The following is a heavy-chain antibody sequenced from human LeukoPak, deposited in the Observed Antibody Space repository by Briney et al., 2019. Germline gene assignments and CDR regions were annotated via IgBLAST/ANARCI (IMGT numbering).Heavy chain of an antibody. CDR2: INSDGSST. V-gene: IGHV3-74*01. CDR1: GFTFSSYW. CDR3: ARVAIPGVFYFDY. D-gene: IGHD5-18*01. Sequence: PGGSLRLSCAASGFTFSSYWMHWVRQAPGKGLVWVSRINSDGSSTSYADSVKGRFTTSRDNAKNTLYLQMNSLRAEDTAVYYCARVAIPGVFYFDYWGQGTLVTVSS. J-gene: IGHJ4*02.